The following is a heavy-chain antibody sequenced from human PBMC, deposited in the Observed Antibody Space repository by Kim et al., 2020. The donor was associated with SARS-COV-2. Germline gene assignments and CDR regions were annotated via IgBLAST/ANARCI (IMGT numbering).Heavy chain of an antibody. CDR3: ARGGYSSSNYYYGMDV. J-gene: IGHJ6*02. CDR2: IIPIFGTA. Sequence: SVKVSCKASGGTFSSYAISWVRQAPGQGLEWMGGIIPIFGTANYAQKFQGRVTITADESTSTAYMELSSLRSEDTAVYYCARGGYSSSNYYYGMDVWGQGPTVTVSS. V-gene: IGHV1-69*13. CDR1: GGTFSSYA. D-gene: IGHD6-13*01.